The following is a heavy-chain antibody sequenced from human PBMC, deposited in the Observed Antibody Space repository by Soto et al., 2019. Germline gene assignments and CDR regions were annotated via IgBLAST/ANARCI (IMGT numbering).Heavy chain of an antibody. J-gene: IGHJ4*02. Sequence: PSETLSLTCTVSGGSITTGGYYWSWIRQLPGKGLEWIGHRYYSESTYYNPSLKGRVSISLDTSKNQFSLKLSFVTAADTAMYYCARTKCSGGSCYSWSLDYWGREPRSPSPQ. CDR1: GGSITTGGYY. V-gene: IGHV4-31*03. D-gene: IGHD2-15*01. CDR2: RYYSEST. CDR3: ARTKCSGGSCYSWSLDY.